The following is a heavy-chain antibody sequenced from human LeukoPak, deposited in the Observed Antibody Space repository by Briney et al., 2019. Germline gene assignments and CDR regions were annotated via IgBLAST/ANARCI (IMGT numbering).Heavy chain of an antibody. CDR2: IIPIFGTA. J-gene: IGHJ4*02. CDR1: GGTFISYA. Sequence: SVKVSRKASGGTFISYAISWVRQAPGQGLEWMGGIIPIFGTANYAQKFQGRVTITADESTSTAYMELSSLRSEDTAVYYCARADLGYSYGLRFDYWGQGTLVTVSS. D-gene: IGHD5-18*01. CDR3: ARADLGYSYGLRFDY. V-gene: IGHV1-69*13.